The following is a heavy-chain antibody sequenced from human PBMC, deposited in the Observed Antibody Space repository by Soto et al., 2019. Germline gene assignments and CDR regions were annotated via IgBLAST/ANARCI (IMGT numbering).Heavy chain of an antibody. CDR3: ARGLVGYDFWSGYYTGIWSDP. J-gene: IGHJ5*02. CDR1: GGSFSGYY. Sequence: PSETLSLTCAVYGGSFSGYYWSWIRQPPGKGLEWIGEINHSGSTNYNPSLKSRVTISVDTSKNQFSLKLSSVTAADTAVYYCARGLVGYDFWSGYYTGIWSDPWGQGTLVTVSS. CDR2: INHSGST. D-gene: IGHD3-3*01. V-gene: IGHV4-34*01.